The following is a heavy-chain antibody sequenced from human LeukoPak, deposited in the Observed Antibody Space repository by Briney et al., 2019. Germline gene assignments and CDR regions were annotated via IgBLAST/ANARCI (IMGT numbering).Heavy chain of an antibody. CDR2: INHSGST. J-gene: IGHJ5*02. D-gene: IGHD3-9*01. Sequence: PSETLSLTCAVYGGSFSGYYWSWIRQPPGKGLEWIGEINHSGSTNYNPSLKSRVTISVDTSKNQFSLKLSSVTAADTAVYYCARHRLVITLPIWFDPWGQGTLVTVSS. V-gene: IGHV4-34*01. CDR1: GGSFSGYY. CDR3: ARHRLVITLPIWFDP.